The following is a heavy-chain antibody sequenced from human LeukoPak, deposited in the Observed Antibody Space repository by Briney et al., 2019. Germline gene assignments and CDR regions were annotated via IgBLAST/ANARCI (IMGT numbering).Heavy chain of an antibody. V-gene: IGHV3-7*03. J-gene: IGHJ6*02. CDR3: ARGGGLDV. D-gene: IGHD3-16*01. Sequence: GGCLRLSCAASGFTFSSYWMNWARQAPGKGLEWVASINHNGNVNYYVDSVKGRFTISRDNAKNSLYLQMSNLRAEDTAVYFCARGGGLDVWGQGATVTVSS. CDR1: GFTFSSYW. CDR2: INHNGNVN.